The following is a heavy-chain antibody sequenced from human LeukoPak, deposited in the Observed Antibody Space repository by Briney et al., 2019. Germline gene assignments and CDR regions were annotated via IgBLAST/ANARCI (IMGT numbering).Heavy chain of an antibody. CDR3: ARVRYDSSGYYYSDY. CDR2: ISSSGSTI. Sequence: GGSLRLSCAASGFTFSTYEINWVRQAPGKGLEWVSYISSSGSTIYYADSVKGRFTISRDNAKNSLYLQMNSLRAEDTAVYYCARVRYDSSGYYYSDYWGQGTLVTVSS. V-gene: IGHV3-48*03. D-gene: IGHD3-22*01. CDR1: GFTFSTYE. J-gene: IGHJ4*02.